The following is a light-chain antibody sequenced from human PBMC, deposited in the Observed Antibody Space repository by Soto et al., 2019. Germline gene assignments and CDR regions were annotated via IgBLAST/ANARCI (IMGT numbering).Light chain of an antibody. V-gene: IGKV3-20*01. J-gene: IGKJ5*01. CDR2: AAS. Sequence: ESVLTQSPGTLSLSPGESATLSCRASQSVSTIYLAWYQHKPGQAPRLLIYAASSRATGIPDRFSGSGSGTDFSLTISRLEPEDFAVYYCQHYGTSPPITFGQGTRLEIK. CDR3: QHYGTSPPIT. CDR1: QSVSTIY.